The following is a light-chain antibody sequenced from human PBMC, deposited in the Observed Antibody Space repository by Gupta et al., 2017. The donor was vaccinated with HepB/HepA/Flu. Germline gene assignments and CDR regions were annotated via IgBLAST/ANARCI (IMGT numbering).Light chain of an antibody. CDR2: WAS. V-gene: IGKV4-1*01. J-gene: IGKJ2*01. Sequence: DIVMTQSPDSLAVSLGERATINCKSSQSVLYSSNNKNYLAWYQQKPGQPPKLLINWASTRKSGVPDRFRGSGSGTDFTLTISSLQAEDVAVYYCQQYDTTPYTFGQGTKLEIK. CDR1: QSVLYSSNNKNY. CDR3: QQYDTTPYT.